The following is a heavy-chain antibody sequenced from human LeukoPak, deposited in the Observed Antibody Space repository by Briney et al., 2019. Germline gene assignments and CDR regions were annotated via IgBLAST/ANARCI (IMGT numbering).Heavy chain of an antibody. CDR2: VHFDGTTK. J-gene: IGHJ4*02. Sequence: GGSLRLSCAASGFTFSSYGMHWVRQAPGKGLEWVAFVHFDGTTKYSGDSVKGRFTVSRDDSKDILYLQMDSLRPEDTAVYYCAKDQCTRTRCDGYPGHWGQGTLVAVSS. CDR1: GFTFSSYG. V-gene: IGHV3-30*02. D-gene: IGHD2-2*03. CDR3: AKDQCTRTRCDGYPGH.